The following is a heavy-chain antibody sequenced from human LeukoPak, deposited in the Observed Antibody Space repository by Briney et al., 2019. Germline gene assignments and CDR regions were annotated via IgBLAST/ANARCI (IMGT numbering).Heavy chain of an antibody. V-gene: IGHV1-18*01. Sequence: GASVKVSCKASGGTFSSYAISWVRQAPGQGLEWMGWINTYNDYTNYAQKLQGRVSMTTDTSTSTAYMELRSLRSDDTAVYYCARGGGDYGVNWFDPWGQGTLVTVSS. CDR1: GGTFSSYA. D-gene: IGHD4-17*01. J-gene: IGHJ5*02. CDR3: ARGGGDYGVNWFDP. CDR2: INTYNDYT.